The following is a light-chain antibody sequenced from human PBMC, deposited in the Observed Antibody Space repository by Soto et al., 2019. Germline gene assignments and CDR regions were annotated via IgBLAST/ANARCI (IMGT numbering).Light chain of an antibody. CDR3: QSTDSSGTYLYV. V-gene: IGLV3-25*02. Sequence: ELTQPPSVSVSPGQTARITCSGDALPEQYAYWYQQKPGQAPVLVIYKDSERPSGIPERFSGSSSGTTVTLTISGVQAEDEADYYCQSTDSSGTYLYVFGTGTKVTVL. CDR1: ALPEQY. J-gene: IGLJ1*01. CDR2: KDS.